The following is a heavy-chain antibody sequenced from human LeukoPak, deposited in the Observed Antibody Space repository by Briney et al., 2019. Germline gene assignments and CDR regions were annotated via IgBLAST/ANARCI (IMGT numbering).Heavy chain of an antibody. CDR1: GFTFSSYW. Sequence: GGSLRLSCAASGFTFSSYWMNWARQAPGKGLEWVASINHNGNVNYYVDSVKGRFTIPRDNAKNSLYLQMNSLRAEDTAVYYCASWDHMGDYWGQGTLVTVSS. D-gene: IGHD1-26*01. CDR3: ASWDHMGDY. V-gene: IGHV3-7*01. CDR2: INHNGNVN. J-gene: IGHJ4*02.